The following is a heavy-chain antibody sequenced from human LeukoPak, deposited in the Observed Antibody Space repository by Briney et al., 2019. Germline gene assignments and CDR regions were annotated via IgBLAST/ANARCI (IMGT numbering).Heavy chain of an antibody. CDR1: GFTVSSNY. D-gene: IGHD3-10*01. J-gene: IGHJ4*02. CDR2: IYSGGST. V-gene: IGHV3-66*01. CDR3: AREYRGEYYFAY. Sequence: GGSLRLSCAASGFTVSSNYMSWVRQAPGKGLEWVSVIYSGGSTYYADSVKGRFAISRDNSKNTLYLQMNSLRAEDTAVYYCAREYRGEYYFAYWGQGTLVTVSS.